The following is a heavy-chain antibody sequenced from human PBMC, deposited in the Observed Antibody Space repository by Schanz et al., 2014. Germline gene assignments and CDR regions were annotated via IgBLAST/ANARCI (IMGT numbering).Heavy chain of an antibody. V-gene: IGHV3-23*01. D-gene: IGHD5-18*01. CDR2: ISGSGGST. Sequence: EVQLLESGGGLVQSGGSLRLSCAAPGFTFRTYGMGWVRQVPGKGLEWVSIISGSGGSTYYADSVKGRFTISRDNSKNTVYLQMNSLRAEDTAVYYCAKDFSEYSYGYGPFGYWGQGSLVTVSS. CDR3: AKDFSEYSYGYGPFGY. J-gene: IGHJ4*02. CDR1: GFTFRTYG.